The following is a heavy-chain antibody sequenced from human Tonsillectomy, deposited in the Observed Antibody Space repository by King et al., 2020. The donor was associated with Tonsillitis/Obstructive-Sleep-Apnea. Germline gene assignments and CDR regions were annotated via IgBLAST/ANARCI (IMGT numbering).Heavy chain of an antibody. CDR2: INHSGST. CDR1: GGSFSGYY. CDR3: ARGLGGTGGVWCFDY. D-gene: IGHD2-8*02. Sequence: VQLQQWGAGLLKPSETLSLTCAVYGGSFSGYYWSWIRQPPGKGLEWIGEINHSGSTNYNPSLKSRLTISVDTSKNQFSLKLSSVTAADTAVYYCARGLGGTGGVWCFDYWGQGTLVTVSS. V-gene: IGHV4-34*01. J-gene: IGHJ4*02.